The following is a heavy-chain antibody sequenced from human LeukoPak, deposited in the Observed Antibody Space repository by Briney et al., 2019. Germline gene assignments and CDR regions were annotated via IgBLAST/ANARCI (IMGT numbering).Heavy chain of an antibody. V-gene: IGHV3-23*01. CDR1: GFTFSSYA. Sequence: PGGSLRLSCAASGFTFSSYAMSWVRQAPGKGLEGVSAVSGSGGSTYYADSVKGRFTISRDNSKNTLYLQMNSLRAEDTAVYYCAKEEEYCSSTSCYEVYWGQGTLVTVSS. CDR2: VSGSGGST. D-gene: IGHD2-2*01. J-gene: IGHJ4*02. CDR3: AKEEEYCSSTSCYEVY.